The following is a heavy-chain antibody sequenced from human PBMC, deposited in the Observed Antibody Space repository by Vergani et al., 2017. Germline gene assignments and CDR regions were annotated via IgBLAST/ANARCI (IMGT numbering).Heavy chain of an antibody. J-gene: IGHJ6*02. Sequence: QVQLVESGGGLVKPGGSLRLSCAASGFTFSDHYMSWIRQAPGKGLEWVSYISSSGSTIYYADSVKGRFTISRDNAKNSLYLQMNSLRAEDTAVYYCARDFGRRITIFGVVTKHYYYGMDVWGQGTTVTVSS. CDR3: ARDFGRRITIFGVVTKHYYYGMDV. CDR2: ISSSGSTI. CDR1: GFTFSDHY. D-gene: IGHD3-3*01. V-gene: IGHV3-11*01.